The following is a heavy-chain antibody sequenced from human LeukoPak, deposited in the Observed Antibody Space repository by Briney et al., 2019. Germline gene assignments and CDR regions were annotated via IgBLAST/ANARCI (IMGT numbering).Heavy chain of an antibody. D-gene: IGHD2-2*02. J-gene: IGHJ6*03. V-gene: IGHV4-4*07. Sequence: SETLSLTCTVSGGSISSYYWSWIRQPPGKGLEWIGRIYTSGSTNYNPSLKSRVTMSVDTSKNQFSLKLSSVTAADTAVYYCARDDVPAAIRGGDYYYMDVWGKGTTVTVSS. CDR1: GGSISSYY. CDR3: ARDDVPAAIRGGDYYYMDV. CDR2: IYTSGST.